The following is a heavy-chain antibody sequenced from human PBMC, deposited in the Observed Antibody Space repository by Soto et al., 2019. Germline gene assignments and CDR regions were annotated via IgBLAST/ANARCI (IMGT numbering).Heavy chain of an antibody. Sequence: ASVKVSCKTSGYTFSNYGITWVRQAPGQGLEWMGGIIPIFGTANYAQKFQGRVTITADESTSTAYMELSSLRSEDTAVYYCARWLPYAGYYFDYWGQGTLVTVSS. CDR1: GYTFSNYG. J-gene: IGHJ4*02. D-gene: IGHD3-10*01. CDR3: ARWLPYAGYYFDY. V-gene: IGHV1-69*13. CDR2: IIPIFGTA.